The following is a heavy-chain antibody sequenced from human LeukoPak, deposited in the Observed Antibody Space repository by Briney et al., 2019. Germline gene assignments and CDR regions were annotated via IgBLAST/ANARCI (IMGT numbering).Heavy chain of an antibody. D-gene: IGHD6-19*01. Sequence: GASVKVSCKASGYTFTGYYMHWVRQAPGQGLEWMGWINPNSGGTNYAQKFQGRVTVTRDTFISTAYMELSRLRSDDTAVYYCARVLGDSSGWYGGGYWGQGTLVTVSS. CDR1: GYTFTGYY. CDR3: ARVLGDSSGWYGGGY. J-gene: IGHJ4*02. CDR2: INPNSGGT. V-gene: IGHV1-2*02.